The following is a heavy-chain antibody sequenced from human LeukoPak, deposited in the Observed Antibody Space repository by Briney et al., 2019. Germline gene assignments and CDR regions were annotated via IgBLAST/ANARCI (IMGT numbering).Heavy chain of an antibody. Sequence: SETLSLTCTVSGGSISSYYWSWIRQPPGKRLEWIGYIYYSGSTNYNPSLKSRVTMAVDTSKKQFSLKLSSVTAADTAVYYCARGRDGGNYTPLDYWGQGTLVTVSS. CDR3: ARGRDGGNYTPLDY. J-gene: IGHJ4*02. V-gene: IGHV4-59*01. CDR1: GGSISSYY. D-gene: IGHD4-23*01. CDR2: IYYSGST.